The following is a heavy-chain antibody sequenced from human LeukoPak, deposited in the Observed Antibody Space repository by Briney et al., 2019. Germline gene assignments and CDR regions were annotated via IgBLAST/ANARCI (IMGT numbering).Heavy chain of an antibody. J-gene: IGHJ4*02. CDR3: ARDKLRYFDWLLYEGYYFDY. V-gene: IGHV1-46*01. CDR2: INPSGGST. CDR1: GYTFTSYY. Sequence: GASVKVSCKATGYTFTSYYMHWVRQALGQGLEWMGIINPSGGSTSYAQKFQGRVTMTRDTSTSTVYMELSSLRSEDTAVYYCARDKLRYFDWLLYEGYYFDYWGQGTLVTVSS. D-gene: IGHD3-9*01.